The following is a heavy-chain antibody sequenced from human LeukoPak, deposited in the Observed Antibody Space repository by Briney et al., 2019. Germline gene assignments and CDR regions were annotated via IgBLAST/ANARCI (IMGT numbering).Heavy chain of an antibody. V-gene: IGHV3-7*03. D-gene: IGHD6-13*01. CDR1: GFIFSNYW. Sequence: GGSLRLSCAASGFIFSNYWMSWVRQAPGKGLEWVANIKQDGSEKYYVDSVKGRFTISRDDAKNSLYLQMNSLRAEDTAVYYCARPPRYSSSWPDCWGQGALVTVSS. CDR2: IKQDGSEK. CDR3: ARPPRYSSSWPDC. J-gene: IGHJ4*02.